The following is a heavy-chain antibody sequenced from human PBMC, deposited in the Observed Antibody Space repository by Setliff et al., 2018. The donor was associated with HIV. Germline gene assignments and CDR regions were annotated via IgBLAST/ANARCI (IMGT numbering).Heavy chain of an antibody. CDR1: GGSISSHY. J-gene: IGHJ4*02. Sequence: LSLTCTVSGGSISSHYWSWIRQPPGKGLEWIGYIYYSGSTNYNPSLKSRVTISLDTSKNQFSLKLSSVTAADTAVYYCARDRPYSGYPDWGQGTLVTVSS. CDR3: ARDRPYSGYPD. V-gene: IGHV4-59*11. CDR2: IYYSGST. D-gene: IGHD5-12*01.